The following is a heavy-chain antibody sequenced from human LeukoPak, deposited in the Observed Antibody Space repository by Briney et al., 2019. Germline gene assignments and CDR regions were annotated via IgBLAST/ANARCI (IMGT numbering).Heavy chain of an antibody. Sequence: GGSLRLSCAASGFTFSSYSMNWVRQAPGKGLEWVSYISSSSSTIYYADSVKGRFTISRDNAKNSLYLQMNSLRAEDTAVYYCARGGGITMVRGVTYYYYYYMDVWGKGTTVTVSS. CDR2: ISSSSSTI. CDR3: ARGGGITMVRGVTYYYYYYMDV. D-gene: IGHD3-10*01. CDR1: GFTFSSYS. J-gene: IGHJ6*03. V-gene: IGHV3-48*04.